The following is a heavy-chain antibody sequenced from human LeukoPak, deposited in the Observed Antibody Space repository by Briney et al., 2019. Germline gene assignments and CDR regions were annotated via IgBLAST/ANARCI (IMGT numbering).Heavy chain of an antibody. CDR2: IDTDGSSA. CDR1: GFTFSSYW. V-gene: IGHV3-74*01. Sequence: QSGGSLRLSCAASGFTFSSYWMHWVRHPPGKGLVWVSRIDTDGSSATYADSVKGRFTISRDNAKNTVYLQMNSLRVEDTGVYYCASALTTVTPHFHCWGQGTLVTVSS. J-gene: IGHJ4*02. CDR3: ASALTTVTPHFHC. D-gene: IGHD4-17*01.